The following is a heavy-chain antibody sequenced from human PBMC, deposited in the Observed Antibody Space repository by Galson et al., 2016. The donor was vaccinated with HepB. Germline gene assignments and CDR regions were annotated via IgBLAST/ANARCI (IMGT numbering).Heavy chain of an antibody. Sequence: SLRLSCAASGFTFNNAWMNWVRQAPGKGLEWVALIWYDGINKYYADSVKGRFTISRDNSKNAVSLQMNSLRGEDTAMYFCARAGPRNFDDYYFDYWGQGTLVAVSS. CDR2: IWYDGINK. CDR1: GFTFNNAW. CDR3: ARAGPRNFDDYYFDY. V-gene: IGHV3-33*08. J-gene: IGHJ4*02. D-gene: IGHD3-16*01.